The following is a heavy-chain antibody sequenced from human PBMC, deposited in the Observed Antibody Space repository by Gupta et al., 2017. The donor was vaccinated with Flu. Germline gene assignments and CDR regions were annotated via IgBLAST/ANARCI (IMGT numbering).Heavy chain of an antibody. V-gene: IGHV3-15*05. CDR3: TTGQL. Sequence: GSDVPFTDAWMSFVRQAPGKGREFVALIKRHSDGWTSHYSESVEVRFTISREDSKDTAYLHMESLRIEDSARYFCTTGQLWGRGVQVTV. CDR2: IKRHSDGWTS. D-gene: IGHD2-2*01. J-gene: IGHJ2*01. CDR1: DVPFTDAW.